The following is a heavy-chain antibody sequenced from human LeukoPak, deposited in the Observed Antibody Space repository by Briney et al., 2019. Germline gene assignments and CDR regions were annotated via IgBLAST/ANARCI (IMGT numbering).Heavy chain of an antibody. CDR3: ATVAMLSTAFYFDH. Sequence: ASVKISCKASGYTFIHYHMHWVRQAPGKALECMGRVDPEDGRTIYAERFRDRVTITADRSTDTVYLEVTRLNSDDTAVYFCATVAMLSTAFYFDHWGQGTLVTVSS. D-gene: IGHD2-8*01. J-gene: IGHJ4*02. CDR2: VDPEDGRT. CDR1: GYTFIHYH. V-gene: IGHV1-69-2*01.